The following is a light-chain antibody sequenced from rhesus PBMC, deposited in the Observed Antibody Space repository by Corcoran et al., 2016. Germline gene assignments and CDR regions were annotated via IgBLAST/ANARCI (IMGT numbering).Light chain of an antibody. CDR3: QKCDSAPYS. J-gene: IGKJ2*01. Sequence: AIQMTQSPSSLSASVGDTVTITCRASQSIGSNLAWYQVKPGKVPKLLIYAASPLHSGVPSRFSVSGSGTDVTLAISSLQPDDVATYYCQKCDSAPYSFGQGTKVEI. CDR1: QSIGSN. V-gene: IGKV1-59*02. CDR2: AAS.